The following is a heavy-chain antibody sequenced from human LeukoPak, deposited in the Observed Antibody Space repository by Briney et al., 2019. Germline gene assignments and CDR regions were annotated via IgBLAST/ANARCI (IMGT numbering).Heavy chain of an antibody. Sequence: GRSLRLSCAASGFTFDDYAMHWVRQAPGKGLEWVSGLSWNSGSIGYADSVKGRFTISRDNAKNSLYLQMNSLRAEDTALYYCAQEKRYCSGGSCYRPLDYWGQGTPVTVSS. CDR2: LSWNSGSI. J-gene: IGHJ4*02. D-gene: IGHD2-15*01. CDR3: AQEKRYCSGGSCYRPLDY. CDR1: GFTFDDYA. V-gene: IGHV3-9*01.